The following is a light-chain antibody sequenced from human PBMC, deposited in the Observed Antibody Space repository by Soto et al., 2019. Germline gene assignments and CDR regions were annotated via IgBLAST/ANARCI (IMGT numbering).Light chain of an antibody. CDR1: QSIGTF. J-gene: IGKJ2*01. CDR3: QQSFGTPYT. Sequence: DIRMTQSPSSLSASVGDRVTITCRASQSIGTFLNWYQQQPGKAPKLLIYAASSLQSGVQSRFSGSGSGTDFTLTISSLQPEDFATFYCQQSFGTPYTFGQGTKLEI. V-gene: IGKV1-39*01. CDR2: AAS.